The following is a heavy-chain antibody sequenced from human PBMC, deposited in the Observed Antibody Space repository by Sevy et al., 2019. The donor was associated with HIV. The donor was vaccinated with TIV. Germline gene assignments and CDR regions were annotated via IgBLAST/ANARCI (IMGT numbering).Heavy chain of an antibody. Sequence: GGSLRLSCAASGFTFDDYAMHRVRQAPRKGLEWVSGISWNRGSIGYADSVKGRFTISRDNAKNSLYRKMNSLRAEDTALYYCAKEAGKYYYYGMDVWGQGTTVTVSS. D-gene: IGHD6-19*01. CDR3: AKEAGKYYYYGMDV. J-gene: IGHJ6*02. CDR2: ISWNRGSI. CDR1: GFTFDDYA. V-gene: IGHV3-9*01.